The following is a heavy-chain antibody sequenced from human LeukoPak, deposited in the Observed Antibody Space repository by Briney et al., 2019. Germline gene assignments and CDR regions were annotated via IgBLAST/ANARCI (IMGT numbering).Heavy chain of an antibody. CDR3: ARGPTRQYFDY. D-gene: IGHD6-6*01. V-gene: IGHV4-59*01. CDR1: GGSINNYY. CDR2: IFYTGST. Sequence: PSETLSLTRTVSGGSINNYYWSWIRQPPGRGLEWIGYIFYTGSTNYNPSLQSRVTISVDTSRNQFSLNLSSVTAADTAVYFCARGPTRQYFDYWGQGTLVTVSS. J-gene: IGHJ4*02.